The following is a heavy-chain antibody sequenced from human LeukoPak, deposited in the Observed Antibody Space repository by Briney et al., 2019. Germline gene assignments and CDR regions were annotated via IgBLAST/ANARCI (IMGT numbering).Heavy chain of an antibody. CDR3: ARDGEYYDFWSGHHVDAFDI. CDR1: GFTFSSYS. V-gene: IGHV3-21*01. D-gene: IGHD3-3*01. Sequence: GGSLRLSCAASGFTFSSYSMNWVRQAPGKGLEWVSSISSSSSYIYYADSVKGRFTISRDNAKNSLCLQMNSLRAEDTAVYYCARDGEYYDFWSGHHVDAFDIWGQGTMVTVSS. J-gene: IGHJ3*02. CDR2: ISSSSSYI.